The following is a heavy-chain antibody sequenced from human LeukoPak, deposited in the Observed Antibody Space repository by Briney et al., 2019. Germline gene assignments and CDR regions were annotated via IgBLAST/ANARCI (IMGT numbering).Heavy chain of an antibody. CDR3: ARGSTLIRGFDY. CDR2: IFYSGSA. V-gene: IGHV4-31*03. D-gene: IGHD3-10*01. J-gene: IGHJ4*02. Sequence: KTSQTLSLTCTVSGGSISSGDYYWNWIRQHPEKSLEWIGYIFYSGSAYYNPSLKSRVTISVDTSKNQFSLKLSSVTAADTAVYYRARGSTLIRGFDYWGQGTLVTVSS. CDR1: GGSISSGDYY.